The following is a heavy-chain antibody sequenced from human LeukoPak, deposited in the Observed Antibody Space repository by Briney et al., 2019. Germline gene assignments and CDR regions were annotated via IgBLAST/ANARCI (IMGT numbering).Heavy chain of an antibody. CDR3: AKVGWTKTPHSHDAFDI. V-gene: IGHV3-30*18. CDR2: ILYDGSNK. D-gene: IGHD3/OR15-3a*01. Sequence: QPGGALRLSCAASGFNFSSYGMHWVRQAPGKGLEWVAVILYDGSNKYYADSVKGRFTISRDNSKNTLYLQMNSLRAEDTAVYYCAKVGWTKTPHSHDAFDIWGQGTMVTVSS. CDR1: GFNFSSYG. J-gene: IGHJ3*02.